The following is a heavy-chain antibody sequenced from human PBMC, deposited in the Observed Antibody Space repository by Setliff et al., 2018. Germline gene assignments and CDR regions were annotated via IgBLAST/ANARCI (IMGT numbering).Heavy chain of an antibody. V-gene: IGHV3-23*01. CDR2: IDSSAGRI. Sequence: PGGSLRLSCAASGFTFSRYWMSWVRQAPGKGLEWLSYIDSSAGRITYADSVRGRFTISRDTSKNTLFLQMDRLRAEDTALYYCAPHPNLNGDFWGQGTLVTVSS. CDR1: GFTFSRYW. J-gene: IGHJ4*02. CDR3: APHPNLNGDF.